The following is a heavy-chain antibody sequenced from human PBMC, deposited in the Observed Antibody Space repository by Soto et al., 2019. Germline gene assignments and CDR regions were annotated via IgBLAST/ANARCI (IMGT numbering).Heavy chain of an antibody. Sequence: PGGSLRLSCAASGFTFSTYWMQWVRQAPGKGLVWVSRINSDGSSTSYADSVKGRFTVSRDNAKNTLYLQMNSLRAEDTAVYFCARDDRDYVWGSFRYFDCWGQGTQVPV. CDR2: INSDGSST. CDR3: ARDDRDYVWGSFRYFDC. J-gene: IGHJ4*02. CDR1: GFTFSTYW. V-gene: IGHV3-74*01. D-gene: IGHD3-16*01.